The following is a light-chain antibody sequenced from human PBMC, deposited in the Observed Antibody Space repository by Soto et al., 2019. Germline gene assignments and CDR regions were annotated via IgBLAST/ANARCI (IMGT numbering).Light chain of an antibody. CDR3: TSYAGSNIWV. V-gene: IGLV2-8*01. Sequence: QSALTQPPSASGSPGQSVTISCTGTSSDVGAYNYVSWYQQYPGKAPKLMIYEVSKRPPGVPDRFSGSKSGKTASLTVSGLQPEDEADYYCTSYAGSNIWVFGGGTKLT. CDR1: SSDVGAYNY. CDR2: EVS. J-gene: IGLJ3*02.